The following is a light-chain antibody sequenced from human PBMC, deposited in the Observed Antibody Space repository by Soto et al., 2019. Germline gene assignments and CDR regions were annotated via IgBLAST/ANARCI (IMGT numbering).Light chain of an antibody. CDR2: GNN. CDR1: SANIGTAYN. V-gene: IGLV1-40*01. J-gene: IGLJ1*01. Sequence: QSVLTQPPSGSGAPGQRVTISCTGSSANIGTAYNVDWYQQLPGTAPKLLIYGNNNRPSGAPARFSGSKSGTSASLAIAGLQAEVEGDYSCQSYDSRLSGYVFGSGTKVPVL. CDR3: QSYDSRLSGYV.